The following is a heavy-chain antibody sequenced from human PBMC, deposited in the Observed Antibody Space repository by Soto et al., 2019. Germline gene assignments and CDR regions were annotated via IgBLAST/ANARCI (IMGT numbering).Heavy chain of an antibody. CDR1: GFTFSSYA. Sequence: QVQLVESGGGVVQPGRSLRLSCAASGFTFSSYAMHWVRQAPGKGLEWVAVISYDGSNKYYADSVKGRFTISRDNYKNTLYMQMNSLRAEDTAVYYCARSPYYYDSTTGSFDIWGQGTMVTVSS. V-gene: IGHV3-30-3*01. CDR2: ISYDGSNK. CDR3: ARSPYYYDSTTGSFDI. J-gene: IGHJ3*02. D-gene: IGHD3-22*01.